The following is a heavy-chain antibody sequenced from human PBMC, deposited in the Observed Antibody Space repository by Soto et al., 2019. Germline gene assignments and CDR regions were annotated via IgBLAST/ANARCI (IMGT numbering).Heavy chain of an antibody. CDR2: IYYSGST. CDR1: GGSISSGGYY. CDR3: ARLRFDSGYGSGSYPFDY. Sequence: KPSETLSLTCTVSGGSISSGGYYWSWIRQHPGKGLEWIGYIYYSGSTYYNPSLKSRVTISVDTSKNQFSLKLSSVTAADTAVYYCARLRFDSGYGSGSYPFDYWGQGALVTVSS. J-gene: IGHJ4*02. D-gene: IGHD3-10*01. V-gene: IGHV4-31*03.